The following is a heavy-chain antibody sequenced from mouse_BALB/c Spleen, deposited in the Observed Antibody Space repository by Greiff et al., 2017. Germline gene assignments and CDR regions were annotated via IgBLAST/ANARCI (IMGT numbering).Heavy chain of an antibody. CDR2: IDPFNGGT. Sequence: EVQLQQSGPELMKPGASVKISCKASGYSFTSYYMHWVKQSHGKSLEWIGYIDPFNGGTSYNQKFKGKATLTVDKSSSTAYMHLSSLTSEDSAVYYCARWDYYGSSGYFDVWGAGTTVTVSS. V-gene: IGHV1S135*01. CDR1: GYSFTSYY. CDR3: ARWDYYGSSGYFDV. J-gene: IGHJ1*01. D-gene: IGHD1-1*01.